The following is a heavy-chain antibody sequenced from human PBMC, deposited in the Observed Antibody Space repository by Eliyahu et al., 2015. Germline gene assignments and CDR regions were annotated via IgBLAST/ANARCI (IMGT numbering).Heavy chain of an antibody. CDR3: ARSRRVYDYVWGSYRSNPPNFDY. D-gene: IGHD3-16*02. J-gene: IGHJ4*02. V-gene: IGHV4-34*01. CDR2: XNHSGST. Sequence: QVQLQQWGAGLLKPSETLSLTCAVYGGSFSGYYWXXXRQPPGKGLEWIGEXNHSGSTNYNPSLKSRVTISVDTSKNQFSLKLSSVTAADTAVYYCARSRRVYDYVWGSYRSNPPNFDYWGQGTLVTVSS. CDR1: GGSFSGYY.